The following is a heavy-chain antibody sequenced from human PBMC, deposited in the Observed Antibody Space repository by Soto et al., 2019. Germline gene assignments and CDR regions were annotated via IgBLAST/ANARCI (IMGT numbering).Heavy chain of an antibody. CDR3: AADKSIVGASDYYYYGMDV. CDR1: GFTFTSSA. J-gene: IGHJ6*02. V-gene: IGHV1-58*01. Sequence: VASVKVSCKASGFTFTSSAVQWVRQARGQRLEWIGWIVVGSGNTNYAQKFQERVTITRDMPTSTAYMELSSLRSEDTAVYYCAADKSIVGASDYYYYGMDVWGQGTTVTVSS. CDR2: IVVGSGNT. D-gene: IGHD1-26*01.